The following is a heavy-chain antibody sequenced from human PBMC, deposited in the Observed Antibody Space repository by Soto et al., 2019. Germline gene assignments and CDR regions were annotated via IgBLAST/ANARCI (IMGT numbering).Heavy chain of an antibody. Sequence: EVQLVESGGGLVQPGGSLRLSCAASGFTFSSYDMHWGRQATGKGLEWVSAIGTAGDTYYPGSVKGRFTISRENAKNSLYLQMNSLRAEDTAVYYCARGLSYDSSGYYTDYWGQGTLVTVSS. V-gene: IGHV3-13*01. CDR2: IGTAGDT. CDR1: GFTFSSYD. J-gene: IGHJ4*02. CDR3: ARGLSYDSSGYYTDY. D-gene: IGHD3-22*01.